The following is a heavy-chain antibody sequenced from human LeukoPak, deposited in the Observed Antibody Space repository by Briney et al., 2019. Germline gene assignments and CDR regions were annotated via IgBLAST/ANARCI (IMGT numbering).Heavy chain of an antibody. CDR2: IYYSGST. V-gene: IGHV4-31*03. CDR3: ARLCXGNQLAGFDX. Sequence: SETLSLTCTVSGGSISSGGYYWSWIRQHPGKGLEWIGYIYYSGSTYYNPSLKSRVTISVDTSKNQFSLKLSSVTAADTAVYYCARLCXGNQLAGFDXXGQGTLVTVSS. D-gene: IGHD2-2*01. J-gene: IGHJ4*02. CDR1: GGSISSGGYY.